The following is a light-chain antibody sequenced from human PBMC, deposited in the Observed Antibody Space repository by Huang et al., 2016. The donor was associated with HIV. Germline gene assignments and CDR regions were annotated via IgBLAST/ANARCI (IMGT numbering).Light chain of an antibody. Sequence: EIVLTQSPATLSLSPGERATLSCRASQSVNIYLGWFQQKPGQAPRLLIYDASNRATGIPARFSGSGSGTDFTLTISSLEPEDFAVYYCQQRSNWPAITFGQGTRLEIK. CDR2: DAS. J-gene: IGKJ5*01. CDR3: QQRSNWPAIT. V-gene: IGKV3-11*01. CDR1: QSVNIY.